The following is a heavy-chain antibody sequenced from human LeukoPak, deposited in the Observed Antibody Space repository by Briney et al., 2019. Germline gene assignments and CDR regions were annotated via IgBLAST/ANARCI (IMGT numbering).Heavy chain of an antibody. CDR2: IYYSGST. J-gene: IGHJ4*02. D-gene: IGHD6-13*01. CDR1: GGSISSYY. V-gene: IGHV4-39*01. CDR3: ARQSAAAGPLDY. Sequence: SETLSLTCTVSGGSISSYYWSWIRQPPGKGLEWIGSIYYSGSTYYNPSLKSRVTISVDTSKNQFSLKLNSVTAADTAVYYCARQSAAAGPLDYWGQGTLVTVSS.